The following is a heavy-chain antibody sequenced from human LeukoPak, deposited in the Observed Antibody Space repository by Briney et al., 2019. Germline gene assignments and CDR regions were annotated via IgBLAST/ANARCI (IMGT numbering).Heavy chain of an antibody. CDR1: GYTLTELS. CDR3: AARSFWFGERYFDY. V-gene: IGHV1-24*01. D-gene: IGHD3-10*01. J-gene: IGHJ4*02. CDR2: FDPEDGET. Sequence: ASVKVSCKVSGYTLTELSMHWVRQAPGEGLEWMGGFDPEDGETIYAQKFQGRVTMTGDTFTDTAYMELSSLRSEDTAVYYCAARSFWFGERYFDYWGQGTLVTVSS.